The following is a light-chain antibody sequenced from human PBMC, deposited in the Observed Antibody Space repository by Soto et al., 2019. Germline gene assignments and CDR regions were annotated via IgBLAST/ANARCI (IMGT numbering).Light chain of an antibody. CDR2: KAS. Sequence: DIQMTQSPSTLSGSVGDRVTITCRASQTISSWLAWYQQKPGKAPKLLIYKASTLKSGVPSRFSGSGSGTEFTLTINSLQPEDIATYYCQQYDNLPLTFGGGTKVDIK. V-gene: IGKV1-5*03. CDR1: QTISSW. CDR3: QQYDNLPLT. J-gene: IGKJ4*01.